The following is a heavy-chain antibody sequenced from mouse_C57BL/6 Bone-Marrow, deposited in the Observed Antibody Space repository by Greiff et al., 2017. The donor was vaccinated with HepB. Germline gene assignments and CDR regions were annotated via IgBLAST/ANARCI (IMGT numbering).Heavy chain of an antibody. CDR1: GYTFTSYW. V-gene: IGHV1-64*01. CDR3: ARHPLLLAMDY. CDR2: IHPNSGST. J-gene: IGHJ4*01. Sequence: QVQLKQPGAELVKPGASVKLSCKASGYTFTSYWMHWVKQRPGQGLEWIGMIHPNSGSTNYNEKFKSKATLTVDKSSSTAYMQLSSLTSEDSAVYYCARHPLLLAMDYWGQGTSVTVSS. D-gene: IGHD2-1*01.